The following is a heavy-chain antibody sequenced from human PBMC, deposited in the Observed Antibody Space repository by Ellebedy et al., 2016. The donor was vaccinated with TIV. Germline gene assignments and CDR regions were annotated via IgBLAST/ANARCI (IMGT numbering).Heavy chain of an antibody. CDR3: AKGWGIVDV. CDR1: GFTFSSYA. J-gene: IGHJ6*02. D-gene: IGHD3-16*01. V-gene: IGHV3-23*01. CDR2: ISYSGSST. Sequence: PGGSLRLSCTASGFTFSSYAMSWVRQAPGKGLEWVSGISYSGSSTFYADSVKGRFTISRDNSKNTLYLQMNSLRAGDTAIYYCAKGWGIVDVWGQGTTVTVSS.